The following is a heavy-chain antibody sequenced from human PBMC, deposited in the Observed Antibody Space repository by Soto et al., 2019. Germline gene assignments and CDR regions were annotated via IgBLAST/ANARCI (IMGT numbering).Heavy chain of an antibody. CDR3: ARLIGNSWLDS. J-gene: IGHJ5*01. CDR1: GDSVSTNSAT. CDR2: TYYRAKWNN. Sequence: PPQTLSLTCAISGDSVSTNSATSDWIRQSPSRGLEWLGRTYYRAKWNNDYAVSVKGRITINPDTSTTHHSLQLNSVTPDDTAVYYCARLIGNSWLDSWGQGTLVTVSS. D-gene: IGHD2-8*01. V-gene: IGHV6-1*01.